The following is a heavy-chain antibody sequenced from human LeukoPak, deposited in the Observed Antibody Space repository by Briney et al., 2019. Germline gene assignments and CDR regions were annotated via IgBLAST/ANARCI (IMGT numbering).Heavy chain of an antibody. D-gene: IGHD2-2*01. CDR2: INPNSGDT. CDR3: ARDYCSSTSCLFDY. Sequence: GASVKVSCKASGYSLTGYHMHWVRQAPGRGLERMGRINPNSGDTNYAQKFQGRVTMTRDTSISTAYMELSRLRSDDTAVYYCARDYCSSTSCLFDYRGQGTLVTVSS. CDR1: GYSLTGYH. V-gene: IGHV1-2*06. J-gene: IGHJ4*02.